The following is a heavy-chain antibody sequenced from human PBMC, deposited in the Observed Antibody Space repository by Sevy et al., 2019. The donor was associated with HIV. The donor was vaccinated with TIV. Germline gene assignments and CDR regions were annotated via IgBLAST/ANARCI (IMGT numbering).Heavy chain of an antibody. CDR3: ARGSLYSSGWSESLDY. V-gene: IGHV3-33*01. Sequence: GGSLRLSCVASGFTFGTYGMDWVRQAPGKGLEWVAVIWYDGSNKYYGDSVKGPFTISRDNSKNRLYLQMNSLRAEDTAVYYCARGSLYSSGWSESLDYWGQGTLVTVSS. CDR2: IWYDGSNK. CDR1: GFTFGTYG. D-gene: IGHD6-19*01. J-gene: IGHJ4*02.